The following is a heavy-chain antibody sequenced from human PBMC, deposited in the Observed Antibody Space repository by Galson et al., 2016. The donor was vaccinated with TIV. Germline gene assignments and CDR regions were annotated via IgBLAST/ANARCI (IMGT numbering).Heavy chain of an antibody. CDR2: IWYDGTNT. D-gene: IGHD4-23*01. Sequence: SLRLSCAASGFTFSSFGMHWVRQAPGKGLEWVALIWYDGTNTYYADSVKGRFTISRDNSKNTLYVQMNSLRAEDTAVYYCARAPDYGGNFGGTGETHSYYFHYWGQGTLVTGSS. CDR3: ARAPDYGGNFGGTGETHSYYFHY. CDR1: GFTFSSFG. J-gene: IGHJ4*02. V-gene: IGHV3-33*01.